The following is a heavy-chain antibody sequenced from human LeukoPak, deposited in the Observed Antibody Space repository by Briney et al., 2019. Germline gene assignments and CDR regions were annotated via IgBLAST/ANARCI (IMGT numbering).Heavy chain of an antibody. Sequence: GGSLRLSCAASGFTFSDYYMNWVRQAPGKGLEWVSYISSSGSTIYYADSVKGRFTISRDNAKNSLYLQMNSLRAEDTAVYYCARDMELRYFDWLPSEGCFDYWGQGTVVTVSS. V-gene: IGHV3-11*01. CDR3: ARDMELRYFDWLPSEGCFDY. D-gene: IGHD3-9*01. J-gene: IGHJ4*02. CDR1: GFTFSDYY. CDR2: ISSSGSTI.